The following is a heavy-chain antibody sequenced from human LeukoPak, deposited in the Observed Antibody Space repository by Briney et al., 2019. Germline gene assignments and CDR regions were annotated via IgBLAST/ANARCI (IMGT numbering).Heavy chain of an antibody. D-gene: IGHD1-7*01. CDR2: ISYTGRT. J-gene: IGHJ4*02. CDR3: ARLGLNWSYLQ. V-gene: IGHV4-39*01. Sequence: SDTLSLTCNVSDDSISAGGYFWAWIRQPPAKGLEWIATISYTGRTDYAPSLMSRVTISADTSKNQFSMRLTSVTAADTAVYYCARLGLNWSYLQWGQGTLVSVSS. CDR1: DDSISAGGYF.